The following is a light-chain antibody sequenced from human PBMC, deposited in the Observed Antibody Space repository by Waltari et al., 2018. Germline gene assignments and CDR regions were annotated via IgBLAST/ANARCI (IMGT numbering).Light chain of an antibody. Sequence: DIVMTQSPLSLPVTLGEPASISYRSSQSLLQSNGYTYLDWYLQKPGQSPQLLIYLGSNRASGVPDRFSGSGSGTDFTLKISRVEAEDVGVYYCMQALQTPRTFGQGTKVEIK. CDR2: LGS. CDR1: QSLLQSNGYTY. CDR3: MQALQTPRT. J-gene: IGKJ1*01. V-gene: IGKV2-28*01.